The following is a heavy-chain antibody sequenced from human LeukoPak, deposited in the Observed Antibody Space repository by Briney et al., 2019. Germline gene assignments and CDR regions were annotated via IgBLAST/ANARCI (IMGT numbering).Heavy chain of an antibody. Sequence: PGGSLRLSCAASGFTFSDYYMTWIRQAPGKGLEWVSSISSSSSYIYYADSVKGRFTISRDNAKNSLYLQMNSLRAEDTAVYYCARGGRGGYCSGGSCYSGHGMDVWGKGTTVTVSS. J-gene: IGHJ6*04. V-gene: IGHV3-11*06. CDR2: ISSSSSYI. CDR3: ARGGRGGYCSGGSCYSGHGMDV. D-gene: IGHD2-15*01. CDR1: GFTFSDYY.